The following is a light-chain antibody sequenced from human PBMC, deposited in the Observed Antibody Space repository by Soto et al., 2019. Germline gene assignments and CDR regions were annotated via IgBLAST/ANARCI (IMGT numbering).Light chain of an antibody. Sequence: DIQMTQSPSTLSASVDDRVTITCRASQSISSWLAWYQQKPGKAPKLLIYDASSLESGVPSRFSGSGSGTEFTLTISSLQPDDFATYYCQQYNSYPYTCGQGTELEI. CDR2: DAS. V-gene: IGKV1-5*01. CDR1: QSISSW. J-gene: IGKJ2*01. CDR3: QQYNSYPYT.